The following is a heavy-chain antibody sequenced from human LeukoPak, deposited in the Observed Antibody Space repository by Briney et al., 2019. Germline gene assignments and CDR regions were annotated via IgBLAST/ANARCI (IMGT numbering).Heavy chain of an antibody. D-gene: IGHD5-18*01. Sequence: SETLSLTCTVSGGSISSGSYYWSWIRQPAGRGLEWIGRIYTSGSTNYNPSLKSRVTISVDTSKNQFSLKLSSVTAADTAVYYCARHLRGYSYGYYMDYWGQGTLVTVSS. CDR3: ARHLRGYSYGYYMDY. CDR2: IYTSGST. CDR1: GGSISSGSYY. J-gene: IGHJ4*02. V-gene: IGHV4-61*02.